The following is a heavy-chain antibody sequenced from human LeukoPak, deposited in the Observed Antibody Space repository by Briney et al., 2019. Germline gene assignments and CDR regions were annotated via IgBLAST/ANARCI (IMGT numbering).Heavy chain of an antibody. CDR3: ARYCSSTSCYMGFDY. Sequence: PSETLSLTCTVSGGSIRSYYWSWIRQPPGKGLEWIGYIYYSGSTNYNPSLKSRVTISVDTSKNQFSLKLSSVTAADTAVYYCARYCSSTSCYMGFDYWGQGTLVTVSS. J-gene: IGHJ4*02. CDR2: IYYSGST. D-gene: IGHD2-2*02. CDR1: GGSIRSYY. V-gene: IGHV4-59*08.